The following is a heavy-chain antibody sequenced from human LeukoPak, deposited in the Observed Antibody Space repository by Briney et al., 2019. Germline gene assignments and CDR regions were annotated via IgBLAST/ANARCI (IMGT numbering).Heavy chain of an antibody. J-gene: IGHJ4*02. D-gene: IGHD6-13*01. V-gene: IGHV3-9*03. CDR2: ISWNSGSI. CDR3: AKGLDSSSWYGINY. CDR1: GFTFDDYA. Sequence: GGSLRLSCAASGFTFDDYAMHWVRQAPGKGLEWVSGISWNSGSIGYADSVKGRFTISRDNAKNSLYLQMNSLRAEDMALYYCAKGLDSSSWYGINYWGQGTLVTVSS.